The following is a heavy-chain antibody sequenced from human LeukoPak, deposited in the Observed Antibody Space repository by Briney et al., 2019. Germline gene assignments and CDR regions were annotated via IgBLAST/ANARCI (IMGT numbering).Heavy chain of an antibody. CDR3: AKEDSRGHWFDY. Sequence: GGSLRLSCAASGFTFSSYSMNWVRQAPGKGLEWVSSISSSSSYIYYADSVKGRFTISRDNAKNSLYLQMNSPRAEDTAIYYCAKEDSRGHWFDYWGQGTLVTVSS. CDR2: ISSSSSYI. V-gene: IGHV3-21*04. D-gene: IGHD3-22*01. J-gene: IGHJ4*02. CDR1: GFTFSSYS.